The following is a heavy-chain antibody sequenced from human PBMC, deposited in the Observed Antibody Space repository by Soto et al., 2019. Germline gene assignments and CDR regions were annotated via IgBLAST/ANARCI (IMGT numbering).Heavy chain of an antibody. V-gene: IGHV3-23*01. J-gene: IGHJ2*01. CDR3: AGITGSWYFDL. CDR2: ITNSGGST. Sequence: GALRLSCAASGVTFSSHSMSWVRQAPGKGLEWVSSITNSGGSTHNADAVTGRFTISRDNSKNTLYLQMNSLRAEDTALYYCAGITGSWYFDLWGRGTLVTVSS. CDR1: GVTFSSHS. D-gene: IGHD3-16*01.